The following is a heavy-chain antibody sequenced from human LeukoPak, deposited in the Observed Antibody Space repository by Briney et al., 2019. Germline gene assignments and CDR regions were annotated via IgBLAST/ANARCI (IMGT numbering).Heavy chain of an antibody. CDR2: ISWNSGSI. CDR3: AKGEYYDSSGYFDY. D-gene: IGHD3-22*01. V-gene: IGHV3-9*01. CDR1: GFTFDDYA. J-gene: IGHJ4*02. Sequence: PGGSLRLSCAASGFTFDDYAMHWVRQAPGKGLEWVSGISWNSGSIGYADSVKGRFTISRDNAKNSLYLQMNSLRAEDTALYYCAKGEYYDSSGYFDYWGQGTLVTVSS.